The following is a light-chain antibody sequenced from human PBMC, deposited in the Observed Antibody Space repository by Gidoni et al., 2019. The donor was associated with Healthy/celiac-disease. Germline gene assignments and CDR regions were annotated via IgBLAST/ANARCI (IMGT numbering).Light chain of an antibody. CDR3: NSRDSSGNLYV. V-gene: IGLV3-19*01. J-gene: IGLJ1*01. CDR2: GKN. Sequence: QDPVLVIYGKNNRPSGIPDRFSGSSSGNTASLTITGAQAEDEADYYCNSRDSSGNLYVFGTGTKVTVL.